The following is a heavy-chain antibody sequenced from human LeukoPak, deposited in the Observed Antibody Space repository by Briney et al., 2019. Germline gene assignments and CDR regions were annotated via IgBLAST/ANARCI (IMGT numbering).Heavy chain of an antibody. CDR3: ARHDSSGEFDY. CDR2: IYYSGST. Sequence: SETLSLTCTVSGGSISDYYWSWIRQPPGKGLEWIGFIYYSGSTNYNPSLKSRFTISVDTSKNQFSLKLSSVTAADTAVYYCARHDSSGEFDYWGQGTLVTVSS. CDR1: GGSISDYY. D-gene: IGHD3-22*01. J-gene: IGHJ4*02. V-gene: IGHV4-59*08.